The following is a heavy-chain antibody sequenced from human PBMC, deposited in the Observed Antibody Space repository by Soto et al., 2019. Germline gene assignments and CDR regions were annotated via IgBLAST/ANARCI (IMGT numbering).Heavy chain of an antibody. D-gene: IGHD6-13*01. CDR1: GFTFSSYA. CDR3: ARGLRSWKAGACTDY. V-gene: IGHV3-30-3*01. CDR2: ISYDGSNK. Sequence: QVQLVESGGGVVQPGRSLRLSCAASGFTFSSYAMHWVRQAPGKGLEWVAVISYDGSNKYYADSVKGRFTISRDNSKNTLYLQMNSLRAEDTAVYYCARGLRSWKAGACTDYWGQGTLVTVSS. J-gene: IGHJ4*02.